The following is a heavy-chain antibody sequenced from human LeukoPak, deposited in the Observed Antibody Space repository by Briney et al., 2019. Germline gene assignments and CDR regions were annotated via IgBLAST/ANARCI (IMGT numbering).Heavy chain of an antibody. V-gene: IGHV3-23*01. CDR2: ISGSGGST. CDR3: AKVSVAARFPDY. Sequence: GGSLRLSCAASGFTFSSYAMSWVRQAPGKGLEWVSAISGSGGSTYYADSVKGRFTISRDNSKNTLYLQMNSLRAEDTAVCYCAKVSVAARFPDYWGQGTLVTVSS. D-gene: IGHD6-6*01. J-gene: IGHJ4*02. CDR1: GFTFSSYA.